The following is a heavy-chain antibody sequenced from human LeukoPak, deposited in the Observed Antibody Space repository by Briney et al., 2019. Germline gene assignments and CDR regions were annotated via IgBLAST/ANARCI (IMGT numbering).Heavy chain of an antibody. CDR2: IIPIFGTA. CDR3: ARARCGGDCYSIHWGFYFDY. V-gene: IGHV1-69*13. J-gene: IGHJ4*02. D-gene: IGHD2-21*01. CDR1: GGTFSSYA. Sequence: GASVKVSCKASGGTFSSYAISWVRQAPGQGLEWMGGIIPIFGTANYAQKFQGRVTITADESTSTAYMELSRLRSEDTAVYYCARARCGGDCYSIHWGFYFDYWGQGTLVTVSS.